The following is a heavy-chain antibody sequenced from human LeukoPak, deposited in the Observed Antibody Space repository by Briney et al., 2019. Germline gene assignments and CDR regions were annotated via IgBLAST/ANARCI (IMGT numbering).Heavy chain of an antibody. CDR2: ITTYNGEK. CDR1: GYTLSEYG. V-gene: IGHV1-18*01. D-gene: IGHD2-8*01. Sequence: ASVRVSCKTSGYTLSEYGISWVLQAPGQGLEWVGWITTYNGEKIYSQRFQGRVTMTTDTSSGTYYMELRNLRSDDTAIYYCARDCSNGVCYPRDYWGQGTQVVVST. J-gene: IGHJ4*02. CDR3: ARDCSNGVCYPRDY.